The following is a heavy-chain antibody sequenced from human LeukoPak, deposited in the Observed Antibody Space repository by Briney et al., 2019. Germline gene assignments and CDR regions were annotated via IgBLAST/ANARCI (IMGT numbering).Heavy chain of an antibody. Sequence: GGSLRLSCAASGFTFDDYGMTWVRQAPGKGLEWVSSINWNGGSTDYADSVKGRFTISRDNAKNSLYLQMNSLRAGDTALYYCARRKSTYQNYHYYYYMDVWGKGTTVTVSS. CDR1: GFTFDDYG. CDR2: INWNGGST. J-gene: IGHJ6*03. CDR3: ARRKSTYQNYHYYYYMDV. V-gene: IGHV3-20*04.